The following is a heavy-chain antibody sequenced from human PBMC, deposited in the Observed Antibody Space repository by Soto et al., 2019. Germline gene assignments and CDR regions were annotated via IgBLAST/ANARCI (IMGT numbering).Heavy chain of an antibody. Sequence: QVQLVESGGGVVQPGRSLRLSCAASGFTFSSYAMHWVRQAPGKGLEWVAVISYDGSNKYYADSVKGRFTISRDNSKNTVYLQLNSLGAEDTAVYYCARDGGIVLVPAAMARGAMVYAMDVWGQGTTVAVSS. CDR2: ISYDGSNK. J-gene: IGHJ6*02. D-gene: IGHD2-2*01. CDR3: ARDGGIVLVPAAMARGAMVYAMDV. CDR1: GFTFSSYA. V-gene: IGHV3-30-3*01.